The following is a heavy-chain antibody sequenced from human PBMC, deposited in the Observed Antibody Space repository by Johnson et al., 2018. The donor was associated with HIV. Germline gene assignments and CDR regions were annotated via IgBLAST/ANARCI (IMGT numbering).Heavy chain of an antibody. CDR2: INWNGGST. V-gene: IGHV3-20*04. D-gene: IGHD6-13*01. CDR1: GFTFSNAW. Sequence: VQLVESGGGLVHPGGSLRLSCAASGFTFSNAWMSWVRQAPGKGLEWVSGINWNGGSTGYADSVKGRFTISRDNAKNSLYLQMNSLRAEDTAVYYCAREQGQQLVPDAFDIWGQGTMVTVSS. CDR3: AREQGQQLVPDAFDI. J-gene: IGHJ3*02.